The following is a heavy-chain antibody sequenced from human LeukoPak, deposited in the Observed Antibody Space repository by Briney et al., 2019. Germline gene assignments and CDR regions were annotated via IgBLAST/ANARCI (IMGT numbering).Heavy chain of an antibody. Sequence: GGSLRLFCAASGFTFSSYAMSWVRQAPGKGLEWLSAISGSGGSTYYADSVKGRFTISRDNSKNTLYLQMNSLRAEDTAVYYCAKSPYYYDSSGLNWFDPWGQGTLVTVSS. V-gene: IGHV3-23*01. J-gene: IGHJ5*02. CDR3: AKSPYYYDSSGLNWFDP. CDR2: ISGSGGST. CDR1: GFTFSSYA. D-gene: IGHD3-22*01.